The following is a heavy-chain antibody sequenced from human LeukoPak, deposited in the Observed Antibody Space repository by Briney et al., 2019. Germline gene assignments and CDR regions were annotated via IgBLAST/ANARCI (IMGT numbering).Heavy chain of an antibody. V-gene: IGHV1-2*02. Sequence: GASVTVSCKASGYTFTGYYMNWVRQAPGQGLEWMGWINPNSGGTNYAQKFQGRVTMTRDTSISTGNMELSRLRSDDTAVYYCAIGCTSTSCYDNGRRFDYWGQGTLVTVSS. CDR3: AIGCTSTSCYDNGRRFDY. CDR1: GYTFTGYY. J-gene: IGHJ4*02. CDR2: INPNSGGT. D-gene: IGHD2-2*01.